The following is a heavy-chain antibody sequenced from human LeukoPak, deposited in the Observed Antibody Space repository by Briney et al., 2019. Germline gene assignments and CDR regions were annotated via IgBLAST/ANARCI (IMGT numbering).Heavy chain of an antibody. V-gene: IGHV3-7*01. CDR3: ARGFDGANAFDL. CDR1: RFTISNYW. Sequence: GGSLRLSCVASRFTISNYWMNWVRQAPGKGLKWVANINQDGSEKYHVDSVKGRFTISRDNAKNSVYLQMNSLRAEDTAVYYCARGFDGANAFDLWGQGTLVTVSS. J-gene: IGHJ3*01. CDR2: INQDGSEK.